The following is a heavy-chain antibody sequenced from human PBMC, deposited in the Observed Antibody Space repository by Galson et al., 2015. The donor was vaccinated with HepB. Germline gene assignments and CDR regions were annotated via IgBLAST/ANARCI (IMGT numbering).Heavy chain of an antibody. Sequence: QSGAEVKKPGESLRISCKGSGYSFPSYWISWVRQMPGKGLEWMGRIDPSDSYTNYSPSFQGHVTISADKSISTAYLQWSSLKASDTAMYYCARHGADIVVVPAAIRLDYFDYWGQGTLVTVSS. J-gene: IGHJ4*02. V-gene: IGHV5-10-1*01. CDR3: ARHGADIVVVPAAIRLDYFDY. CDR2: IDPSDSYT. CDR1: GYSFPSYW. D-gene: IGHD2-2*02.